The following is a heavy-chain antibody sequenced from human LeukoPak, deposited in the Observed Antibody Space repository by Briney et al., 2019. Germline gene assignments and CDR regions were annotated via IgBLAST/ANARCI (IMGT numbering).Heavy chain of an antibody. CDR3: VRFLQSYGSSSSCLPYSIDY. Sequence: ASVKVSCKASGYTFTGYYMHWVRQAPGQGLEWMGRINPNSGGTNYAQKFQGRVTMTRDTSISTAYMELSRLRSDDTAVYYCVRFLQSYGSSSSCLPYSIDYWGQGTLVTVSS. V-gene: IGHV1-2*06. J-gene: IGHJ4*02. D-gene: IGHD2-2*01. CDR1: GYTFTGYY. CDR2: INPNSGGT.